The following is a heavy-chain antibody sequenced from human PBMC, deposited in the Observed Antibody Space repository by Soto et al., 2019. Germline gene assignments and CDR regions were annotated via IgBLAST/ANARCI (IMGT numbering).Heavy chain of an antibody. CDR1: GFTFSNAW. CDR3: TTDSQSRDNWNYYYYMDV. J-gene: IGHJ6*03. V-gene: IGHV3-15*01. D-gene: IGHD1-1*01. CDR2: IKSKTDGGTT. Sequence: GGSLRLSCAASGFTFSNAWMSWVRQAPGKGLEWVDRIKSKTDGGTTDYAAPVKGRFTISRDDSKNTLYLQMNSLKTEDTAVYYCTTDSQSRDNWNYYYYMDVWGKGTTVTVSS.